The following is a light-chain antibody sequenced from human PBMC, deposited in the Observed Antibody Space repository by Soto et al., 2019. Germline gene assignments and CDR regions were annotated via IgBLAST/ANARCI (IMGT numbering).Light chain of an antibody. CDR1: QSVLYSSNNKNY. CDR3: QQYYSTPRYT. Sequence: DIVMTQSPDSLAVSLGERATINCKSSQSVLYSSNNKNYLAWYQQKPGQPPKLLIYWASTRESGVPDRFSGSGSGPDFTLTISSLQAEDVAVYYCQQYYSTPRYTFGQGTKLEIK. CDR2: WAS. J-gene: IGKJ2*01. V-gene: IGKV4-1*01.